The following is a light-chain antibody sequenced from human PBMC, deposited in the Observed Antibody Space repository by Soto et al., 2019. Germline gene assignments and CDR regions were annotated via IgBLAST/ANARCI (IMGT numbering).Light chain of an antibody. CDR1: QSITNY. Sequence: DIQMTQSPSTLSGSVEDRVTITCRASQSITNYLNWYQQKPGKASNLLIYAASSLQSGVPSRFSGSGSGTDFTLTISSLQPEDFATYYCQQSYITPWTFGQGTKVAIK. J-gene: IGKJ1*01. CDR3: QQSYITPWT. V-gene: IGKV1-39*01. CDR2: AAS.